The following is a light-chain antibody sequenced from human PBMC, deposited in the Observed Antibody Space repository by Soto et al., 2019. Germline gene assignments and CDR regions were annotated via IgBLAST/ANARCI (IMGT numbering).Light chain of an antibody. CDR1: SSDVGSYNF. Sequence: QSVLTQPASVSGSPGQSITISCTGTSSDVGSYNFVSWYQQLPGKAPKLMIYEVGNRPSGVSNRFSGSKSGNTASLTISGLQAEAEAHYYCSSYTKSSNYVFGSATKVTV. V-gene: IGLV2-14*01. CDR2: EVG. CDR3: SSYTKSSNYV. J-gene: IGLJ1*01.